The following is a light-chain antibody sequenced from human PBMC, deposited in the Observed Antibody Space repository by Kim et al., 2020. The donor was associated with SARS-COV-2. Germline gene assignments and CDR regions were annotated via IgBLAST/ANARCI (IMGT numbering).Light chain of an antibody. V-gene: IGLV2-18*02. J-gene: IGLJ1*01. CDR2: EVT. CDR1: GNDVGGYSSH. CDR3: SSITRSGTYV. Sequence: SVTMSCTGTGNDVGGYSSHVSWYQQPPGSAPKLVISEVTQRPSGVPHRFSGSKSGNTASLTISGLQAEDEADYYCSSITRSGTYVFGTGTKVTVL.